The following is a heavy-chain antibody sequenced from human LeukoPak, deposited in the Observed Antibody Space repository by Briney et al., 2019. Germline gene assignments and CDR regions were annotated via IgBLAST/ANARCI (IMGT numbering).Heavy chain of an antibody. V-gene: IGHV3-23*01. CDR3: AKGDSSSWYRGAFDI. CDR2: ISGSGGST. CDR1: GFTFSSYA. J-gene: IGHJ3*02. Sequence: PGGSLRLSCAASGFTFSSYAMSWVRQAPGKGLEWVSAISGSGGSTYYADSAKGRFTISRDHSKNTLYLQMNSLRAEDTAVYYCAKGDSSSWYRGAFDIWGQGTMVTVSS. D-gene: IGHD6-13*01.